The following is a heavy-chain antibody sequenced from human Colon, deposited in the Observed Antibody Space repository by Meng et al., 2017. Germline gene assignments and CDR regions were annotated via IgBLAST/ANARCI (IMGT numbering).Heavy chain of an antibody. CDR2: IKYDGSEK. CDR3: ASRPYSSGWYGAFGV. D-gene: IGHD6-19*01. J-gene: IGHJ3*01. V-gene: IGHV3-7*01. Sequence: GSLRLSCAASGFTFSSHWMSWVRQAPGKGLEWVANIKYDGSEKYYVDSVTGRFTISRDNDKNSLYLQMNSLRAEDTSVYYCASRPYSSGWYGAFGVWGQGTMVTVSS. CDR1: GFTFSSHW.